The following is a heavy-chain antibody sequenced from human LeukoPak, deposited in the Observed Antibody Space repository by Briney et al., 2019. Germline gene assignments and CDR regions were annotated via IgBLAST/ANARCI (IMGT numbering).Heavy chain of an antibody. CDR2: IYYSGST. J-gene: IGHJ4*02. Sequence: PSETLSLTCTVSGDSISSYYWSWIRQPPGKGLEWIGYIYYSGSTNYNPSLQSRVTISVDTSKNQFSLKLSSVTVADTAVHYCARERCSSCCFDYWGQGTLVTVSS. V-gene: IGHV4-59*01. CDR3: ARERCSSCCFDY. CDR1: GDSISSYY. D-gene: IGHD6-13*01.